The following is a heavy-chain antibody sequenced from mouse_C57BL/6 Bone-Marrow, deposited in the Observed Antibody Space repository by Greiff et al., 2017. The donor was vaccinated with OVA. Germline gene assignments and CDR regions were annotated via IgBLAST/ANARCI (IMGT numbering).Heavy chain of an antibody. CDR3: ARDWGWLLYYFDY. CDR1: GFTFSSYA. CDR2: ISDGGSYT. J-gene: IGHJ2*01. Sequence: DVKLVESGGGLVKPGGSLKLSCAASGFTFSSYAMSWVRQTPEKRLEWVATISDGGSYTYYPDNVKGRFTISRDNAKNNLYLQMSHLKSEDTAMYYCARDWGWLLYYFDYWGQGTTLTVSS. V-gene: IGHV5-4*01. D-gene: IGHD2-3*01.